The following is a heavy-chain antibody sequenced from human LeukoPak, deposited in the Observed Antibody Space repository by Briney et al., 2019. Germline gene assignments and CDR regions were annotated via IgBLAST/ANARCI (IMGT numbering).Heavy chain of an antibody. D-gene: IGHD1-26*01. J-gene: IGHJ4*02. CDR2: IRYDGNKK. Sequence: GGSLRLSCAASGFTFSSYEMNWVRQAPGKGLEWMTFIRYDGNKKYYADSVKGRFTISRDNSKNTLYLQMNSLRAEDTAVYYCAKDSSGNYSTELDYWGQGTLVTVSS. CDR3: AKDSSGNYSTELDY. V-gene: IGHV3-30*02. CDR1: GFTFSSYE.